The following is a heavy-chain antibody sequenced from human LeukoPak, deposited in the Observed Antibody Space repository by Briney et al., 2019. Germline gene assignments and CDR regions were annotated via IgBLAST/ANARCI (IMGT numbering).Heavy chain of an antibody. V-gene: IGHV3-66*01. Sequence: GGSLRLSCTASGFTMSGIHMNWVRQAPGKGLDWVSGLYAGGSTYYAGSVTGRFTISRDDSKNTLYLQMTDLRVDDTAIYYCVRGNGNVGGRLDPWGQGAWVIVSS. D-gene: IGHD1-1*01. CDR1: GFTMSGIH. CDR3: VRGNGNVGGRLDP. CDR2: LYAGGST. J-gene: IGHJ5*02.